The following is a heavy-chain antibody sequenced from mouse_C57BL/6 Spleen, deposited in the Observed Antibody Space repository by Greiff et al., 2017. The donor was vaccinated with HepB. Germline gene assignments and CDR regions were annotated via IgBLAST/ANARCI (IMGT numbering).Heavy chain of an antibody. CDR2: ISSGGSYT. V-gene: IGHV5-6*01. Sequence: EVQRVESGGDLVKPGGSLKLSCAASGFTFSSYGMSWVRQTPDKRLEWVATISSGGSYTYYPDSVKGRFTISRDNAKNTLYLQMSSLKSEDTAMYYCARRGYGTRWYFDVWGTGTTVTVSS. CDR1: GFTFSSYG. D-gene: IGHD1-1*01. CDR3: ARRGYGTRWYFDV. J-gene: IGHJ1*03.